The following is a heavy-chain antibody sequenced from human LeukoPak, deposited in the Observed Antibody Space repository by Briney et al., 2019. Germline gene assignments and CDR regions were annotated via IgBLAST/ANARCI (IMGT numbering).Heavy chain of an antibody. Sequence: GGSLRLSCVASGFPFSSYWMTWVRQAPGKGLEWVAKIKQGGSKKSYVDSVKGRFTISRDNAKNSLYLQMNSLRAEDTAIYYCTRVGYIDEGIDYWGQGTLVTVSS. CDR1: GFPFSSYW. CDR3: TRVGYIDEGIDY. J-gene: IGHJ4*02. CDR2: IKQGGSKK. V-gene: IGHV3-7*04. D-gene: IGHD5-24*01.